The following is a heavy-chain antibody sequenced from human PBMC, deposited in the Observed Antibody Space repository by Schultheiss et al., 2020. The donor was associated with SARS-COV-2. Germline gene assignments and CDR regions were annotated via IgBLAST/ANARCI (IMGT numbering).Heavy chain of an antibody. CDR1: GCSISSYY. J-gene: IGHJ3*02. V-gene: IGHV4-59*12. CDR2: IYYSGGT. D-gene: IGHD3-22*01. Sequence: SETLSLTCTVSGCSISSYYWSWIRQPPGKGLEWIGYIYYSGGTTYNPSLKSRVTISVDTSKNQFSLKLSCVTAADTAVYYCAREWLPYDAFDNWGQGTMVTVSS. CDR3: AREWLPYDAFDN.